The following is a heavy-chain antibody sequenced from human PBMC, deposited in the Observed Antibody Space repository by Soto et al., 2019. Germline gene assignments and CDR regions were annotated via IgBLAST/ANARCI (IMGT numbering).Heavy chain of an antibody. Sequence: SVKFSCKSSGVTFSSYAISWVRQAPGQGLEWMGGIIPIFGTANYAQKFQGRVTITADESTSTAYMELSSLRSEDTAVYYCAKVRQQLVQSDAGDIWGQGTMGTV. V-gene: IGHV1-69*13. D-gene: IGHD6-13*01. CDR3: AKVRQQLVQSDAGDI. J-gene: IGHJ3*02. CDR1: GVTFSSYA. CDR2: IIPIFGTA.